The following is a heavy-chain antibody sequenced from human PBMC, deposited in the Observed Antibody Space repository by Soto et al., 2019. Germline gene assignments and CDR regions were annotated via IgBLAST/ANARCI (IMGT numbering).Heavy chain of an antibody. CDR1: GGSISSTDW. CDR2: IYHGGST. J-gene: IGHJ4*02. CDR3: ASSKSGGSDDFDY. Sequence: QVQLQESGPGLVKPSGTLSLTCAVSGGSISSTDWWSWVRQPPGKGLEWIGEIYHGGSTNYNPSLKRRVTRSVDRAKNQLALKLTSVTAADTAVYYWASSKSGGSDDFDYLGQGTLVTVSS. V-gene: IGHV4-4*02. D-gene: IGHD1-26*01.